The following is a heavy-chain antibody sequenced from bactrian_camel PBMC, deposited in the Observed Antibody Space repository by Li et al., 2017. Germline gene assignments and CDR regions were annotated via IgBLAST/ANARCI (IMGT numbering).Heavy chain of an antibody. Sequence: HVQLVESGGGSVQAGGSLRLSCTASGFTFEDSDMSWHRQAPGNECELVSTISSDGSTYYADSVRGRFTISQDNAKSTMYLQMNSLKPEDTAVYYCAADWMRMVERVECREGQGTQVTVS. CDR1: GFTFEDSD. CDR2: ISSDGST. V-gene: IGHV3S55*01. D-gene: IGHD5*01. J-gene: IGHJ4*01.